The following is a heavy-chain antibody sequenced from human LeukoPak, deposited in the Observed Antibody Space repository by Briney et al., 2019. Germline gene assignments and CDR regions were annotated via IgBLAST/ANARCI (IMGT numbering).Heavy chain of an antibody. CDR3: ASLTSITIFGVVYFDY. D-gene: IGHD3-3*01. CDR2: IYYSGST. J-gene: IGHJ4*02. Sequence: SETLSLTCTVSGGSISSYYWSWIRQPPGKGLEWIGYIYYSGSTYYNPSLKSRVTISVDTSKNQFSLKLSSVTAADTAVYYCASLTSITIFGVVYFDYWGQGTLVTVSS. CDR1: GGSISSYY. V-gene: IGHV4-59*04.